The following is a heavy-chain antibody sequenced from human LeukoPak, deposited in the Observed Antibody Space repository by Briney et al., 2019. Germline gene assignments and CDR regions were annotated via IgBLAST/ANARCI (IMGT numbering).Heavy chain of an antibody. J-gene: IGHJ1*01. CDR1: GFTFSSYA. V-gene: IGHV3-30*04. D-gene: IGHD3-22*01. Sequence: GGSLRLSCAASGFTFSSYAMHWVRQAPGKGLEWVAVISYDGSNKYYADSVKGRFTISRDNSKNTLYLQMNSLRAEDTAVYYCARGNLYYYDSSGYPGYFQHWGQGTLATVSS. CDR2: ISYDGSNK. CDR3: ARGNLYYYDSSGYPGYFQH.